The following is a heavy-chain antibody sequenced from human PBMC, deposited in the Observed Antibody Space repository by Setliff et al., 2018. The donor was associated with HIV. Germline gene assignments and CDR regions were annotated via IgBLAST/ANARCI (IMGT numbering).Heavy chain of an antibody. CDR3: ARSYYDSSGYYSVDY. V-gene: IGHV4-61*02. Sequence: SETLSLTCTVSGGSISSGSYYWSWIRQPAGGGLEWSGRIYTSGTTNYNPSLKSRVTISVDTSKNQFSLKLSSVTAADTAMYYCARSYYDSSGYYSVDYWGQGTLVTVSS. D-gene: IGHD3-22*01. CDR1: GGSISSGSYY. CDR2: IYTSGTT. J-gene: IGHJ4*02.